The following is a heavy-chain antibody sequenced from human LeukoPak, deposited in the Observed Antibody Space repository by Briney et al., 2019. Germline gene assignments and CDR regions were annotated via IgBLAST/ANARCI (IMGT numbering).Heavy chain of an antibody. CDR3: TRSVDAFDF. CDR1: GYTFTGHY. Sequence: ASVKVSCKASGYTFTGHYMHWVRQPPGQGLEWVGWIYPNSGGTNYARKFQGRVTMTRDTSINTAYMELNRLISDDTAVYYCTRSVDAFDFWGQGTMVTVSS. CDR2: IYPNSGGT. J-gene: IGHJ3*01. V-gene: IGHV1-2*02.